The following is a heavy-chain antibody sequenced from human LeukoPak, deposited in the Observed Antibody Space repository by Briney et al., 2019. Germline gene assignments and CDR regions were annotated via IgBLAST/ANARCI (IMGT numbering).Heavy chain of an antibody. CDR2: IYYSGST. CDR1: GGSISSSSYY. J-gene: IGHJ4*02. CDR3: ARAHYYDSSGYYDNGSHFDY. V-gene: IGHV4-39*01. D-gene: IGHD3-22*01. Sequence: PSETLSLTCTVSGGSISSSSYYWGWIRQPPGKGLEWIGSIYYSGSTYYNPSLKSRVTISVDTSKNQFSLKLSSVTAADTAVYYCARAHYYDSSGYYDNGSHFDYWGQGTLVTVSS.